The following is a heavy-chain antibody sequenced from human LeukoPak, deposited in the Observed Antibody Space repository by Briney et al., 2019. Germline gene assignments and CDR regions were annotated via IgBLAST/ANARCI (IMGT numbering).Heavy chain of an antibody. D-gene: IGHD3-10*01. CDR2: INPNSGGT. V-gene: IGHV1-2*04. CDR1: GYTFTGYY. J-gene: IGHJ6*02. Sequence: AASVTVSCKASGYTFTGYYMHWVRQAPGQGLEWMGWINPNSGGTNYAQKFQGWVTMTRDTSISTAYMELSRLRSDDTAVYYCARVFSPGVRGVSHYYYGMDVWGQGTTVTVSS. CDR3: ARVFSPGVRGVSHYYYGMDV.